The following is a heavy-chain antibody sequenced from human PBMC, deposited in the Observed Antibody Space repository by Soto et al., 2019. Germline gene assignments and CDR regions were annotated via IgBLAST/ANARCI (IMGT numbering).Heavy chain of an antibody. CDR2: IYHSGST. CDR3: ERVGHITMVRGGYWFDP. D-gene: IGHD3-10*01. CDR1: GGSISSSNW. Sequence: SETLSLSCAVSGGSISSSNWWSWVRQPPGKGLEWIGEIYHSGSTNYNPSLKSRVTISVDKSKNQFSLKLSSVTAADTAVYYCERVGHITMVRGGYWFDPWGQGTLVTFS. J-gene: IGHJ5*02. V-gene: IGHV4-4*02.